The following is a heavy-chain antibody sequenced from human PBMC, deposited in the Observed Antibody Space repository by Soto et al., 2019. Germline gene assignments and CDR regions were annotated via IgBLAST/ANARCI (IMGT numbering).Heavy chain of an antibody. CDR2: IDPSDSYT. CDR3: ARVPVVYAMMRGLYSGMDV. V-gene: IGHV5-10-1*01. J-gene: IGHJ6*02. D-gene: IGHD2-8*02. Sequence: GESLKISCKGSGYSFTSYWISWVRQMPGKGLEWMGRIDPSDSYTNYSPSFQGHVTISADKSISTAYLQWSSLKASDTAMYYCARVPVVYAMMRGLYSGMDVWGQGTTVTVSS. CDR1: GYSFTSYW.